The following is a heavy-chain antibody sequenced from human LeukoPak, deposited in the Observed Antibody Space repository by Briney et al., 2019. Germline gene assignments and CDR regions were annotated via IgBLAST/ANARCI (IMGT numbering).Heavy chain of an antibody. D-gene: IGHD2-21*01. CDR2: IGVNGDTT. J-gene: IGHJ4*02. Sequence: GGSLRLSCAASGFTFRKYAMPWARHAPGKALEWISGIGVNGDTTFHADTVTGRFTISRDNSKNTLYIQMPSLRADDAAVYYCATEKGDSPDYWGQGTLVTVSS. V-gene: IGHV3-23*01. CDR1: GFTFRKYA. CDR3: ATEKGDSPDY.